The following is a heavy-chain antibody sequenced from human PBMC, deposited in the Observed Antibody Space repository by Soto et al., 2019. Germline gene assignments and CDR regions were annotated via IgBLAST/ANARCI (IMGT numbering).Heavy chain of an antibody. CDR1: GGTLSSYA. V-gene: IGHV1-69*13. D-gene: IGHD3-10*01. CDR3: ASQGGGVRGVIGSHNWFDP. J-gene: IGHJ5*02. Sequence: ASVQVSCKGCGGTLSSYAISWVRQAPGQGLEWMGGIIPIFGTANYAQKFQGRVTITADESTSTAYMELSSLRSEDTAVYYCASQGGGVRGVIGSHNWFDPWGQGTLVTVSS. CDR2: IIPIFGTA.